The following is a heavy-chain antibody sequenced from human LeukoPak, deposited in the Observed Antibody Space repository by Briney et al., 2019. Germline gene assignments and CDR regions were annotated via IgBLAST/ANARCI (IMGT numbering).Heavy chain of an antibody. CDR2: INHSGST. CDR3: ARGLVGGYSYGYKYYYYMDV. D-gene: IGHD5-18*01. J-gene: IGHJ6*03. Sequence: SETLSLTCAVYGGSFSGYYWSWIRQPPGKGPEWIGEINHSGSTNYNPSPKSRVTISVDTSKNQFSLKLSSVTAADTAVYYCARGLVGGYSYGYKYYYYMDVWGKGTTVTVSS. V-gene: IGHV4-34*01. CDR1: GGSFSGYY.